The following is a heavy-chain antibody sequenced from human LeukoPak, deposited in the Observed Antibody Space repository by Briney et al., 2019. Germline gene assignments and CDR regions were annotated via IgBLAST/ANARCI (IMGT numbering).Heavy chain of an antibody. CDR1: GYTFTGYY. J-gene: IGHJ4*02. Sequence: ASVKVSCKASGYTFTGYYMHWVRQAPGQGLEWMGWINPNSGGTNYAQKFQGRVTMTRDTSISTAYMELSRLRSDDTAVYYCAKVVAAAGTSYFDYWGQGTLVTVPS. D-gene: IGHD6-13*01. CDR3: AKVVAAAGTSYFDY. CDR2: INPNSGGT. V-gene: IGHV1-2*02.